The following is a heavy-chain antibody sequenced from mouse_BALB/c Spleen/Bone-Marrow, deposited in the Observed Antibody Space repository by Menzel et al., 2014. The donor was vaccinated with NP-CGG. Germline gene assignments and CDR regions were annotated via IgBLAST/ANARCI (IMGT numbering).Heavy chain of an antibody. Sequence: EVMLVESGGGLVQPGGSLKLSCAASRFDFSRYWMSWVRQAPGKGLEWIGEINPDSSTINYTPSLKDKFIISRDNAKNXLYLQMSKVRSEDTALYYCARLNYYGNLFVWGAGTTVTVSS. CDR1: RFDFSRYW. V-gene: IGHV4-1*02. J-gene: IGHJ1*01. CDR3: ARLNYYGNLFV. D-gene: IGHD1-1*01. CDR2: INPDSSTI.